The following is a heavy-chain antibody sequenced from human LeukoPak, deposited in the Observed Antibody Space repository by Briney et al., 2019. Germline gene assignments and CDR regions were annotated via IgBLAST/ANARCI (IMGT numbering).Heavy chain of an antibody. CDR1: GGSISSSSYY. CDR3: ARRVGAAEYFDY. CDR2: IYYSGST. D-gene: IGHD1-26*01. J-gene: IGHJ4*02. Sequence: SETLSLTCTVSGGSISSSSYYWGWIRQPPGKGLEWIGSIYYSGSTYYNPSLKSRVTISVDTSKNQFSLNLSSVTAADTAVYYCARRVGAAEYFDYWGQGTLVTVSS. V-gene: IGHV4-39*01.